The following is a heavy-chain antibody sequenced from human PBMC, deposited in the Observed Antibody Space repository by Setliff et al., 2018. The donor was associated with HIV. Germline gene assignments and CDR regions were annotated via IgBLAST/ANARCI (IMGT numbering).Heavy chain of an antibody. J-gene: IGHJ4*02. V-gene: IGHV3-7*04. D-gene: IGHD3-3*01. CDR1: GFTFSRYW. Sequence: GGSLRLSCTASGFTFSRYWMSWVRQAPGKGLEWVANIKQDGSEKYYVDSVKGRLTISRDNAKNSLSLQMNSLRAEDTAVYYCLRERNFWSRSQGWGQGTLVTVSS. CDR2: IKQDGSEK. CDR3: LRERNFWSRSQG.